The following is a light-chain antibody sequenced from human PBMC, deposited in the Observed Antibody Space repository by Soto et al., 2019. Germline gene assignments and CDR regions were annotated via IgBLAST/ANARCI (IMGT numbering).Light chain of an antibody. CDR3: QQYNNWPPSIT. CDR2: GAS. V-gene: IGKV3-15*01. J-gene: IGKJ5*01. Sequence: EIVLTQSPGTLSLSPGERATLSCRASQSVSSNYIAWYQQKPGQAPRLLIYGASTRATGIPARFSGSGSGTEFTLTISSLQSEDFAVYYCQQYNNWPPSITFGQGTRLEIK. CDR1: QSVSSN.